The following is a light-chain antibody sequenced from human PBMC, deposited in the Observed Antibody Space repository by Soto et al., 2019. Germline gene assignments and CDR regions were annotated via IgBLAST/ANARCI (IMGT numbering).Light chain of an antibody. CDR2: EVN. V-gene: IGLV2-8*01. CDR1: SSDVGGYNY. J-gene: IGLJ1*01. Sequence: QAVVTQPPSASGSPGQSVTISCTGTSSDVGGYNYVSWYQQHPGKAPKRMIYEVNKRPSGVPDRFSGSKSGNTASLTVSGLRAEDEADYYCSSYAGSNNYVFGTGTKLTVL. CDR3: SSYAGSNNYV.